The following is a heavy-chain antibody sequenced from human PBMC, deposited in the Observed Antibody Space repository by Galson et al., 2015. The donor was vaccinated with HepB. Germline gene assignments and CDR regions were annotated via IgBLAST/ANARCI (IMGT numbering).Heavy chain of an antibody. CDR3: ARGPYYYDSSGYPRYYYYYYMDV. CDR2: TYYRSKWYN. J-gene: IGHJ6*03. D-gene: IGHD3-22*01. CDR1: GDSVSSNSAA. V-gene: IGHV6-1*01. Sequence: CAISGDSVSSNSAAWNRIRQSPSRGLEWLGRTYYRSKWYNDYAVSVKSRITINPDTSKNQFSLQLNSVTPEDTAVYYCARGPYYYDSSGYPRYYYYYYMDVWGKGTTVTVSS.